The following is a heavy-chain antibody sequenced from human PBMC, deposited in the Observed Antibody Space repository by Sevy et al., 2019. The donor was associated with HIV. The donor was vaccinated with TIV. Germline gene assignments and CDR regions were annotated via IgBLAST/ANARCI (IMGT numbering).Heavy chain of an antibody. V-gene: IGHV3-9*01. J-gene: IGHJ6*02. CDR2: ISWNSGSI. CDR3: AKENDYSNDYYYYYGMDV. D-gene: IGHD4-4*01. Sequence: SLKISCAASGFTFDDYAIHWVRQAPGKGLEWVSGISWNSGSIGYADSVKGRFTISRDNAKNSLYLQMNSLRAEDTALYYCAKENDYSNDYYYYYGMDVWGQGTTVTVSS. CDR1: GFTFDDYA.